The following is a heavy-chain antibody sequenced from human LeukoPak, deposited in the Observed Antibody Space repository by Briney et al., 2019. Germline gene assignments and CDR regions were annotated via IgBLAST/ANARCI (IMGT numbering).Heavy chain of an antibody. CDR1: GFTFGTYG. CDR2: LWYDGSNK. D-gene: IGHD6-19*01. CDR3: ARDSSHPSSGWFDY. V-gene: IGHV3-33*01. J-gene: IGHJ4*02. Sequence: GRSLRLSCAASGFTFGTYGMHWVRQDPGKGLEWVAVLWYDGSNKYYIDSVMGRFTISRDNSRNTLSLQMNSLRAEDTAVYYCARDSSHPSSGWFDYWGRGTLVTVSS.